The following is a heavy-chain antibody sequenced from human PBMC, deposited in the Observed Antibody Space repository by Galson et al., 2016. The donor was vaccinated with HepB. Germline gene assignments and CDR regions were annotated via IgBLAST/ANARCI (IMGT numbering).Heavy chain of an antibody. J-gene: IGHJ6*04. D-gene: IGHD5-12*01. CDR3: ARDQKYSGTDFYYAMDV. CDR1: GFIFSQFA. Sequence: SLRLSCAVSGFIFSQFAVHWVRQVPGKGLEWVAVISYDGTRQYYTDSVKGRFTVSRDDSTTSVYLQMTTLRPEDTAVYYCARDQKYSGTDFYYAMDVWGKGATATVS. V-gene: IGHV3-30*04. CDR2: ISYDGTRQ.